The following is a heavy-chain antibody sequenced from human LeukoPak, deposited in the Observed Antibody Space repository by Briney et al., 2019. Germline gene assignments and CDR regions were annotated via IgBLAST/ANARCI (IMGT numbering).Heavy chain of an antibody. CDR2: IYHSGST. CDR1: GGSISSGSYY. D-gene: IGHD1-26*01. CDR3: ARVNGIVGVPWGFDY. J-gene: IGHJ4*02. V-gene: IGHV4-30-2*01. Sequence: SETLSLTCTVSGGSISSGSYYWSWIRQPPGKGLEWIGYIYHSGSTYYNPSLKSRVTISVDRSKNQFSLKLSSVTAADTAVYYCARVNGIVGVPWGFDYWGQGTLVTVSS.